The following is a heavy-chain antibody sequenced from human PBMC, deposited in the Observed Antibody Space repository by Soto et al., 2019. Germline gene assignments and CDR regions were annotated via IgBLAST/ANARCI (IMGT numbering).Heavy chain of an antibody. Sequence: EVLLQQSRAEARKPGIVVKMSCEVSGITFRDLHMHWVKQAPGKVLEWVGLVEVENDERVYAEKYRGNLNINTDTSKEISYMVFTSRTYDYTAIYFFSAVRGSLGILSFDYWGPVTPVTFSA. CDR1: GITFRDLH. CDR3: SAVRGSLGILSFDY. V-gene: IGHV1-69-2*01. CDR2: VEVENDER. J-gene: IGHJ4*02. D-gene: IGHD3-9*01.